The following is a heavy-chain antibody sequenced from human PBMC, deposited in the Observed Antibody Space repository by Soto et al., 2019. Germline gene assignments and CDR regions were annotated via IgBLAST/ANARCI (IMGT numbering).Heavy chain of an antibody. D-gene: IGHD5-12*01. CDR2: IYYSGST. J-gene: IGHJ4*02. CDR3: ARGYSGYDLAIDY. Sequence: NPSETLSLTCTVSGGSISSYYWSWIRQPPGKGLEWIGYIYYSGSTNYNPSLKSRVTISVDTSKNQFSLKLSSVTAADTAVYYCARGYSGYDLAIDYWGQGTLVTVSS. V-gene: IGHV4-59*01. CDR1: GGSISSYY.